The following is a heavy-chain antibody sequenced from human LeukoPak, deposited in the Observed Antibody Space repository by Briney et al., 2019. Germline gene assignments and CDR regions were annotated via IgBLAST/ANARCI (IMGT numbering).Heavy chain of an antibody. CDR1: GLNFSDFY. Sequence: PGGSLRLSCEASGLNFSDFYMNWIRQAPGKGLEGVAYISPRGRTSYYADSVRGRFTVSRDNAKNSLFLQMTSLSADDTAIYYCARDSIPKMATVVDSWGQGTLVIVSS. D-gene: IGHD2-21*01. CDR3: ARDSIPKMATVVDS. V-gene: IGHV3-11*01. J-gene: IGHJ4*02. CDR2: ISPRGRTS.